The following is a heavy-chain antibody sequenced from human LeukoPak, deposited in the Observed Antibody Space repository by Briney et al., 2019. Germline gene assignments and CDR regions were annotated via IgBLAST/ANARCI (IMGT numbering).Heavy chain of an antibody. J-gene: IGHJ4*02. CDR2: IYYSGST. V-gene: IGHV4-59*01. D-gene: IGHD3-3*01. CDR3: ARYYDFWSGYSFDY. Sequence: SETLSLTCTVSGGXISSYYCSWIRQPPGKGLEWIGYIYYSGSTNYNPSLKSRVTISVDTSKNQFSLKLSSVTAADTAVYYCARYYDFWSGYSFDYWGQGTLVTVSS. CDR1: GGXISSYY.